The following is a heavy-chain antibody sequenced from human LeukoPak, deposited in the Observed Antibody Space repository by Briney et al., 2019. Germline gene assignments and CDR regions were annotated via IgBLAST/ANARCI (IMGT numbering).Heavy chain of an antibody. CDR1: GGSISSYY. D-gene: IGHD6-19*01. CDR2: IYTSGST. J-gene: IGHJ2*01. Sequence: SETLSLTCTVSGGSISSYYWSWIRQPAGKGLEWIGRIYTSGSTNYNPSLKSRVTMSVDTSKNQFSLKLSSVTAADTAVYYCARDSANGGGSGWYFLDWYFDLWGRGTLVTVSS. V-gene: IGHV4-4*07. CDR3: ARDSANGGGSGWYFLDWYFDL.